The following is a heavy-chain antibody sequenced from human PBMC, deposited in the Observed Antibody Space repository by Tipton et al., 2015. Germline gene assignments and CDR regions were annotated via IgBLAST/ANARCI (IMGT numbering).Heavy chain of an antibody. V-gene: IGHV4-59*04. Sequence: TLSLTCSVSSDSISKYYWSWIRQPPGKGLEWIGSIYYSGTTYYNPSLKSRVTISVDTSKNQFSLKLSSVTAADTAVYYCARVDYGDYVHYFDYWGQGTLVTVSS. CDR2: IYYSGTT. CDR1: SDSISKYY. J-gene: IGHJ4*02. D-gene: IGHD4-17*01. CDR3: ARVDYGDYVHYFDY.